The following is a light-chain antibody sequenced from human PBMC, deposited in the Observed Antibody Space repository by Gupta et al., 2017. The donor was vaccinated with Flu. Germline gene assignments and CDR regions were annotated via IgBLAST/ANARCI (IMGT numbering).Light chain of an antibody. CDR3: QKYNSVPLT. V-gene: IGKV1-27*01. J-gene: IGKJ4*01. CDR2: AAS. CDR1: HGVSNY. Sequence: GDIVTITCRASHGVSNYFAWYQQKPGKVPKLLIYAASTLQSGVPSRFSGRGSGTDFTLIINSLQPEDVATYYCQKYNSVPLTFGGGTKVEIK.